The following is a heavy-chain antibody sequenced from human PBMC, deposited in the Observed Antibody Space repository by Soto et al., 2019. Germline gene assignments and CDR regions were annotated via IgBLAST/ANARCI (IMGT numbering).Heavy chain of an antibody. V-gene: IGHV3-23*01. CDR3: ANPYASVFDY. J-gene: IGHJ4*02. D-gene: IGHD2-2*01. Sequence: GGSLSLSFAASGFPFSTYAMTWVRQAPGKGLEWVSAISGSGGSTYYADSVKGRFTISRDNSKNTLYLQMNSLRAEDTAVYYCANPYASVFDYWGQGTLVTVSS. CDR1: GFPFSTYA. CDR2: ISGSGGST.